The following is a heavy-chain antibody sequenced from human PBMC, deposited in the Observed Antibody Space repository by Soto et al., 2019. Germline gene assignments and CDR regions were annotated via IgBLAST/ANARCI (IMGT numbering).Heavy chain of an antibody. D-gene: IGHD3-22*01. CDR3: ARVPYYDSSGYYYVGNAFDI. V-gene: IGHV1-69*01. J-gene: IGHJ3*02. Sequence: QVQLVQSGADVKKPGSSVKVSCKASGGTFSSYAISWVRQAPGQGLEWMGGIIPIFGTANYAQKFQGRVTITADESTSTAYMELSSLRSEETAVYYCARVPYYDSSGYYYVGNAFDIWGQGTMVTVSS. CDR1: GGTFSSYA. CDR2: IIPIFGTA.